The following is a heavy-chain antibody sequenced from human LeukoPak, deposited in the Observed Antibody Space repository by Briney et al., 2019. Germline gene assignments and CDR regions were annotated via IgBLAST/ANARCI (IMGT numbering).Heavy chain of an antibody. CDR1: GFTFSNYW. J-gene: IGHJ4*02. D-gene: IGHD3-22*01. Sequence: GGSLRLSCAASGFTFSNYWMSWVRQAPGKGLEWVAVISYDGSNKYYADSVKGRFTISRDNSKNTLYLQMNSLRAEDTVVYYCAKGGYSYDSSGHNYFDYWGQGTLVTVSS. CDR2: ISYDGSNK. CDR3: AKGGYSYDSSGHNYFDY. V-gene: IGHV3-30*18.